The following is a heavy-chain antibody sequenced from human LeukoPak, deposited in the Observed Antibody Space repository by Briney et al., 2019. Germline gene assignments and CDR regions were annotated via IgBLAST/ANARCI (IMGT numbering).Heavy chain of an antibody. CDR2: ITNDGGNT. CDR1: EFAFSGYA. J-gene: IGHJ4*02. CDR3: ARVSVSVWYDY. V-gene: IGHV3-64*02. Sequence: GGSLRLSCAASEFAFSGYAMHWVRQAPGKGLEYISAITNDGGNTYYADSVRGRFTISRDNSKNTLFLQMGSLRAEDMAVYFCARVSVSVWYDYWGQGTLVTVSS. D-gene: IGHD6-19*01.